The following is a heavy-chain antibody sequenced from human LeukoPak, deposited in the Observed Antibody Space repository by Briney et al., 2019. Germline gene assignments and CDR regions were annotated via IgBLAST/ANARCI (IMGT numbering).Heavy chain of an antibody. V-gene: IGHV4-39*07. Sequence: PSETLSLTCTVSGGSISSSSYYWGWIRQPPGKGLGWIGSIYYSGSTYYNPSLKSRVTMSVDTSKNQFSLKLSSVTAADTAVYYCARDQGLHYYGSAYDYWGQGTLVTVSS. CDR1: GGSISSSSYY. J-gene: IGHJ4*02. CDR3: ARDQGLHYYGSAYDY. D-gene: IGHD3-10*01. CDR2: IYYSGST.